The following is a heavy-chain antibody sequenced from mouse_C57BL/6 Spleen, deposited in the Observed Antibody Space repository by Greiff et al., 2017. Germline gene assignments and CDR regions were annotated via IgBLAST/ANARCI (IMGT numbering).Heavy chain of an antibody. Sequence: VQLQQSGAELVKPGASVKLSCTASGFNIKDYYMHWVKQRTEQGLEWIGRIDPEDGETKYAPTFQGQATITADTTSNTAYLQLSSLTSEDTAVYYWAKSPYYGTNGFDYWGKGATLTVSS. D-gene: IGHD2-10*01. CDR2: IDPEDGET. CDR1: GFNIKDYY. CDR3: AKSPYYGTNGFDY. J-gene: IGHJ2*01. V-gene: IGHV14-2*01.